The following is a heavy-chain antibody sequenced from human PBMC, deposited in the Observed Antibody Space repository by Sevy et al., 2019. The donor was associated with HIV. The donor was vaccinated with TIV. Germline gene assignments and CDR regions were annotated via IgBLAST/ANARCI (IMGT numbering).Heavy chain of an antibody. J-gene: IGHJ3*02. Sequence: SETLSLTCTVSGGSISSYYWSWIRQPPGKGLEWIGYIYYSGSTNYNPSLKSRVTISVDTSKNQFSLKLSSVTAADTAVYYCARDRPPYSYDSSGYSPRAFDIWGQVTIVTVSS. CDR2: IYYSGST. CDR1: GGSISSYY. V-gene: IGHV4-59*01. CDR3: ARDRPPYSYDSSGYSPRAFDI. D-gene: IGHD3-22*01.